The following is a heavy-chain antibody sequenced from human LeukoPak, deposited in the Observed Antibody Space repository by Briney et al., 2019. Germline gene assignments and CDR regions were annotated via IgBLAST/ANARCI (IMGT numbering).Heavy chain of an antibody. CDR3: ARESITMVRGVISDGMDV. D-gene: IGHD3-10*01. V-gene: IGHV4-31*03. J-gene: IGHJ6*04. Sequence: SQTLSLTCTVSGGSISSGGYYWSWIRQHPGKGLEWIGYIYYSGSTYYNPSLKSRVTISVDTSKNQFSLKLSSVTAADTDVYYCARESITMVRGVISDGMDVWGKGTTVTVSS. CDR1: GGSISSGGYY. CDR2: IYYSGST.